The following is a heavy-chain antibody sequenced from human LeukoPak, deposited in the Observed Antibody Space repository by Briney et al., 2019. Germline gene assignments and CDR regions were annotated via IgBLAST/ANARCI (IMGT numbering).Heavy chain of an antibody. V-gene: IGHV3-23*01. Sequence: PGGSLRLSCAASGFTFSSYAMSWVRQAPGKGLEWVSAISGSGGSTYYADSVKGRFTISRDNSKNTLYLQMNSLRAEDTAVYYCAKDRSGPYSSSWQPFDYWGQGTLVTVSS. D-gene: IGHD6-13*01. CDR1: GFTFSSYA. CDR3: AKDRSGPYSSSWQPFDY. CDR2: ISGSGGST. J-gene: IGHJ4*02.